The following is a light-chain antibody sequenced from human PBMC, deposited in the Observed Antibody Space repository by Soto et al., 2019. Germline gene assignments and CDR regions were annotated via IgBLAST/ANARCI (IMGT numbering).Light chain of an antibody. CDR2: GAS. CDR1: QTVNNNY. Sequence: ENVLTQSPGTLSLSPGEEATLSCRANQTVNNNYLAWYEQIPVQPPRLLIYGASSRATGIPDRVSGRGSGTDFTLTITRLEPEDFSVYFCHQYANSPRTVGQGTKV. J-gene: IGKJ1*01. CDR3: HQYANSPRT. V-gene: IGKV3-20*01.